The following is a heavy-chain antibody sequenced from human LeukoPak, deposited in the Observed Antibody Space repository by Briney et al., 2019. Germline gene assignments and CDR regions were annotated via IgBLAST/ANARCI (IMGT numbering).Heavy chain of an antibody. V-gene: IGHV3-30*02. D-gene: IGHD2-2*01. J-gene: IGHJ4*02. Sequence: GGSLRLSCAASGFTFNSYGMHWVRQAPGKGLEWVAFIRYDGSNNYYADSVKGRFTISRDNSKNTLYLQMNSLRAEDTAVYYCAKEEFLRGRYCSSTSCPNPFYFDYWGQGTLVTVSS. CDR2: IRYDGSNN. CDR1: GFTFNSYG. CDR3: AKEEFLRGRYCSSTSCPNPFYFDY.